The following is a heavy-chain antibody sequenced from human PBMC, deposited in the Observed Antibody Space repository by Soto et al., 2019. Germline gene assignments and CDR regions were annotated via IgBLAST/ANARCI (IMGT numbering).Heavy chain of an antibody. CDR1: GDSITGNDW. V-gene: IGHV4-4*02. CDR3: ATQGFFRMGV. Sequence: QVQLQESGPGLVQPSGTLSLTCAVSGDSITGNDWWSWVRQPPGKGLEWIGEIHHSGATNYNPSLKSRVTISIDTSKNQISLKLNSATAADTAMFYCATQGFFRMGVWGRGTTVTVSS. J-gene: IGHJ6*02. CDR2: IHHSGAT.